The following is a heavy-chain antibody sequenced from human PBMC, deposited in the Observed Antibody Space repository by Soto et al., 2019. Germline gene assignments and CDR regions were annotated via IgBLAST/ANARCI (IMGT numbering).Heavy chain of an antibody. CDR2: ISYDGSNK. D-gene: IGHD2-15*01. CDR3: AKGDCSGGSCYYNY. Sequence: QVQLVESGGGMVQPGRSLRLSCAASGFTFSSYGMHWVRQAPGKGLEWVAVISYDGSNKYYADSVKGRFTISRDNSKNTLYLQMNSLRAEDTAVYYCAKGDCSGGSCYYNYWGQGTLVTVSS. CDR1: GFTFSSYG. V-gene: IGHV3-30*18. J-gene: IGHJ4*02.